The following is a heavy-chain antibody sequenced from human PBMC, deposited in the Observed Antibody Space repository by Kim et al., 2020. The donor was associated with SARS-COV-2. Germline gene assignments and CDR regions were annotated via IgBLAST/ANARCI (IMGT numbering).Heavy chain of an antibody. Sequence: AVSVEGRIPIDPDTSKNQFSMQLNSLTPEDTAVYYCAREGRKWNYVSPMDVWGQGTTVTVSS. CDR3: AREGRKWNYVSPMDV. J-gene: IGHJ6*02. V-gene: IGHV6-1*01. D-gene: IGHD1-7*01.